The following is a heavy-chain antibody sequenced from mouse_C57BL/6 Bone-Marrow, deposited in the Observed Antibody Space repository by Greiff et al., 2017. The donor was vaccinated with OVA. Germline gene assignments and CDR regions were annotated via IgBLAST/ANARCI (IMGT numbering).Heavy chain of an antibody. V-gene: IGHV3-6*01. D-gene: IGHD1-3*01. CDR1: GYSITSGYY. J-gene: IGHJ4*01. CDR2: ISYDGSN. Sequence: DVKLQESGPGLVKPSQSLSLSCSVTGYSITSGYYWYWIRQFPGNNLEWMGYISYDGSNNYNQSLKNRISITRDTSKNQFFLKLNSVTTEDTATYYCARKSLYAMDYWGQGTSVTVSS. CDR3: ARKSLYAMDY.